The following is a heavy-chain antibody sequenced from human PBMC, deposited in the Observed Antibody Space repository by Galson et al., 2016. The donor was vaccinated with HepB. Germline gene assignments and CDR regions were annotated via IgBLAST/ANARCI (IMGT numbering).Heavy chain of an antibody. CDR2: ISGSGHT. Sequence: SLRLSCAASEFTFSSYAMSWVRQAPGKGLEWVAAISGSGHTNYADSVKGRFTISRDNAKNSLYLQMNSLRAEDAAVYYCARDCSSDCFTNIDYWGQGTLVSVSS. CDR3: ARDCSSDCFTNIDY. J-gene: IGHJ4*02. D-gene: IGHD2-2*01. CDR1: EFTFSSYA. V-gene: IGHV3-23*01.